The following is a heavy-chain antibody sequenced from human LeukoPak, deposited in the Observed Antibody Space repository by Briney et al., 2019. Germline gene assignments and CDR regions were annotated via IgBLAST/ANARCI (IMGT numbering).Heavy chain of an antibody. Sequence: PGGSLRLSCAASGFTVSSNCMSWVRQAPGKGLEWVSVIYSGGSTYHADSVKGRFTISRDNSKNTLYLQMNSLRAEDTAVYYCAREGTPYYDSSGYYPGAFDIWGQGTMVTVSS. CDR1: GFTVSSNC. CDR3: AREGTPYYDSSGYYPGAFDI. D-gene: IGHD3-22*01. V-gene: IGHV3-66*02. CDR2: IYSGGST. J-gene: IGHJ3*02.